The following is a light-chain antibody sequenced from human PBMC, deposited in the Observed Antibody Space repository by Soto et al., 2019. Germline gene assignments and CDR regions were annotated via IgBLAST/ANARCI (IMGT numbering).Light chain of an antibody. CDR2: VVS. V-gene: IGLV2-11*01. CDR3: CSYAGRYTYV. CDR1: SSDVGGYNY. J-gene: IGLJ1*01. Sequence: QSVLTQPRSVSGSPGQSVTISCTGTSSDVGGYNYVSWYQQHPGKAPKLMIYVVSKRPSGVPDRFSGSKSGNTASLTISGLQAEYEADYYCCSYAGRYTYVFGSWTKLTVL.